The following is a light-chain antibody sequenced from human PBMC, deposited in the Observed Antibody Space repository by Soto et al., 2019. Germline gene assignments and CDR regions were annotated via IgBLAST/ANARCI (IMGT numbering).Light chain of an antibody. J-gene: IGKJ1*01. CDR3: QQYGSTPWT. CDR2: DAT. Sequence: VVLTQFPGTLSLSPGETATLSCGASQRVSNNFLGWYQQKPGLPPRLLIYDATSRANGIPERFSGRGSGTHFTLTISRLEPEDLAVYYCQQYGSTPWTFGRGTKVE. V-gene: IGKV3D-20*01. CDR1: QRVSNNF.